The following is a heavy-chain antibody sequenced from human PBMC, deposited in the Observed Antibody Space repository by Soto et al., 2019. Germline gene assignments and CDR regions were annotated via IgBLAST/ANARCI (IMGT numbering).Heavy chain of an antibody. D-gene: IGHD3-3*01. J-gene: IGHJ6*02. CDR1: GGTFSSYA. CDR2: IIPIFGTA. CDR3: ARGLFDRDFCSGAYGIDV. Sequence: GASVKVSCKASGGTFSSYAISWVRQAPGQGLEWMGGIIPIFGTANYAQKFQGRVTITADESTSTAYMELSSLRSEDTAVYYCARGLFDRDFCSGAYGIDVRAQRTTDTGSS. V-gene: IGHV1-69*13.